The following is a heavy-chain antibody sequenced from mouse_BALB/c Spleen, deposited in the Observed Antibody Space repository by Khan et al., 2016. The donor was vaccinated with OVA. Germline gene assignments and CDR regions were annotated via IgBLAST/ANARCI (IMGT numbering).Heavy chain of an antibody. J-gene: IGHJ2*01. CDR1: GYTFTNYW. V-gene: IGHV1S81*02. Sequence: QVQLQQSGAELVKPGASVKLSCKASGYTFTNYWVHWVKQGPGQGLEWIGEIYPGDGRVNYNEKFKNKASLTVDRSSSTAYMQLSSQTSEDSEVECCARNDCFGNYFDYWGQGTTLTVSS. D-gene: IGHD1-1*02. CDR2: IYPGDGRV. CDR3: ARNDCFGNYFDY.